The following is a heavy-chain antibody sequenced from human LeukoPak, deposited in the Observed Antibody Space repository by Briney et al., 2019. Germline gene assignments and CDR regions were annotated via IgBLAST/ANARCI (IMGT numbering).Heavy chain of an antibody. V-gene: IGHV3-21*01. Sequence: GGSLRLSCAASGFTFSSYSMNWVRQAPGKGLEWVSSISSSSSYIYYADSVKGRFTISRDNAKNSLYLQMNSLRAEDTAVYYCAREGAYDYVWGSYRLFDYWGQGTLVTVSS. CDR3: AREGAYDYVWGSYRLFDY. J-gene: IGHJ4*02. CDR2: ISSSSSYI. CDR1: GFTFSSYS. D-gene: IGHD3-16*02.